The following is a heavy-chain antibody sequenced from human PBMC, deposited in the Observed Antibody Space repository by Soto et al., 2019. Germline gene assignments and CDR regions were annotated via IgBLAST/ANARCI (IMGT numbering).Heavy chain of an antibody. V-gene: IGHV3-74*03. Sequence: EVQLVESGGGLVEPGGSLRLSCAASGFNFSSYWMHWVRQAPGEGLVWVSRINRDGSSIAYADSVKGRFTISRDNAKNTLYLQMNSLRAEDSAVYYCARDLRDFDYWGQGTLVTVSS. CDR3: ARDLRDFDY. J-gene: IGHJ4*02. CDR2: INRDGSSI. CDR1: GFNFSSYW.